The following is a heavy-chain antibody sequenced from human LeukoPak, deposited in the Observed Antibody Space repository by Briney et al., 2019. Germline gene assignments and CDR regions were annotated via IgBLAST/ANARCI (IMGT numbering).Heavy chain of an antibody. V-gene: IGHV3-48*02. D-gene: IGHD2-2*01. J-gene: IGHJ3*02. CDR3: ARDRDYCSSTSCYSDAFDI. CDR2: ISSSSSTI. CDR1: GFTFSSYS. Sequence: PAGRSLRLSCAASGFTFSSYSMNWVRQDPGKWLEWVSYISSSSSTIYYADSVKGRFTISRDNAKNSLYLQMNSLRDEDTAVYYCARDRDYCSSTSCYSDAFDIWGQGTMVTVSS.